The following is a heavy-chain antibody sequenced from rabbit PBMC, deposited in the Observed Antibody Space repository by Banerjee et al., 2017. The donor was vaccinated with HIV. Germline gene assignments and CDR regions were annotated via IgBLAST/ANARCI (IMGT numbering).Heavy chain of an antibody. V-gene: IGHV1S40*01. J-gene: IGHJ4*01. CDR2: VGASSGSA. CDR3: ARDDHGGGWSFNL. D-gene: IGHD1-1*01. Sequence: QSLEESGGGLVKPGASLTLTCKASGFSFSVGYDMCWVRQAPGKGLEWIACVGASSGSAYYASWVNGRFTISKTSTTVTLQMTSLTDVDTAIYFCARDDHGGGWSFNLWGQGTLVTVS. CDR1: GFSFSVGYD.